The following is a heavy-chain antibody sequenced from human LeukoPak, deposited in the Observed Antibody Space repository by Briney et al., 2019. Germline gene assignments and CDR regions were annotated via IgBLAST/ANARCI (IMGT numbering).Heavy chain of an antibody. Sequence: GGSLRLSCAASGFTFSNHAMSWVRQAPGKGLEWVSGISGSDGGTYNADSVKGRFTISRDNSKNTLYLQMNSLRAEDTAVYYCAKDLSSGWSFDYWGQGTLVTVSS. J-gene: IGHJ4*02. V-gene: IGHV3-23*01. CDR3: AKDLSSGWSFDY. CDR1: GFTFSNHA. D-gene: IGHD6-19*01. CDR2: ISGSDGGT.